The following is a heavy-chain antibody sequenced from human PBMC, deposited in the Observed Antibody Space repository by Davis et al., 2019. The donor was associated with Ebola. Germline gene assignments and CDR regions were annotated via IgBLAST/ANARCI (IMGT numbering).Heavy chain of an antibody. V-gene: IGHV3-53*01. J-gene: IGHJ5*02. CDR3: ARDADRPFDP. CDR2: IYSGGST. CDR1: GFTVSSNY. Sequence: GESLKISCAASGFTVSSNYMSWVRQAPGKGLEWVSVIYSGGSTYYADSVKGRFTISRDNSKNTLYLQMNSLRAEDTAVYYCARDADRPFDPWGQGTLVTVSS.